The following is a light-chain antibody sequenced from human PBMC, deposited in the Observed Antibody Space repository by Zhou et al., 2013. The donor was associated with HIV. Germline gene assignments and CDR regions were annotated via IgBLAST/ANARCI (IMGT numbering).Light chain of an antibody. J-gene: IGKJ4*01. Sequence: ETVLAQSPGTLSLSPGERATLSCRASQTIGSTYLAWYQQKPGQAPRLLIYDASRRATGIPDRFSGSGSGTDFTLTISRLEPEDFATYYCQQRTNWPPLSFGGGPRW. CDR2: DAS. CDR1: QTIGSTY. CDR3: QQRTNWPPLS. V-gene: IGKV3D-20*02.